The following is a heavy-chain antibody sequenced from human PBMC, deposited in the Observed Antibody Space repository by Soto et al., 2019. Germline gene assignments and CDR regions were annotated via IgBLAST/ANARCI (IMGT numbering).Heavy chain of an antibody. J-gene: IGHJ5*02. D-gene: IGHD3-3*01. Sequence: QVQLVQSGAEVKKPGASVKVSCKASGYTFTSYGISWVRQAPGQGLEWMGWISAYNGSTNYAQKLQGRVTMTTDTSTSTAYIEVRSLRSDDTAVYYCAGHQEGMEWLLYGPGTFGWFDPWGQGTLVTVSS. CDR3: AGHQEGMEWLLYGPGTFGWFDP. CDR1: GYTFTSYG. CDR2: ISAYNGST. V-gene: IGHV1-18*01.